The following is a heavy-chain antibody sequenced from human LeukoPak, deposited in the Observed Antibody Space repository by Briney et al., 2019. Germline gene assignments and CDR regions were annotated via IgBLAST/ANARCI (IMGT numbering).Heavy chain of an antibody. D-gene: IGHD5-24*01. CDR3: AREDGTFEY. J-gene: IGHJ4*02. Sequence: PGGSLTLSCAASGFTLSNYCINWVRQAPGKGLEWVANIKPDGIEKHSVDSVKGRFTISRDNAKNSLFLQMNSLRAEDTAVYYCAREDGTFEYWGQGTLVTVSS. CDR1: GFTLSNYC. CDR2: IKPDGIEK. V-gene: IGHV3-7*03.